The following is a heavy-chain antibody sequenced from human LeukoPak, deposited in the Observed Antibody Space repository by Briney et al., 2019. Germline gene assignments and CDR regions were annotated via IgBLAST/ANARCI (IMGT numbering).Heavy chain of an antibody. J-gene: IGHJ4*02. CDR3: ARDRRPSVYGGLDN. CDR1: GFTFSDLY. D-gene: IGHD4/OR15-4a*01. Sequence: GGSLRLSCAASGFTFSDLYMSWIRQAPGKGLEWISYIGDSGSPIYYVDSVKGRFTISRDNTKNSLFLQMDSLRAEDTAVYYCARDRRPSVYGGLDNWGQGTLVTVSS. CDR2: IGDSGSPI. V-gene: IGHV3-11*04.